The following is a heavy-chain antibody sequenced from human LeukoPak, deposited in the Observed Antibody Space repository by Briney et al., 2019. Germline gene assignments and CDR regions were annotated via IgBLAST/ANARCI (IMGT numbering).Heavy chain of an antibody. Sequence: ASVKVSCKASGYTFTAYYMHWVRQAPGQGLEWMGWINPNSGGTNYAQKFQGRVTMTRDTSISTAYMELSRLRSDDTAVYYCARSYYDILTGAINSFDPWGQGTLVTVSS. CDR1: GYTFTAYY. D-gene: IGHD3-9*01. CDR2: INPNSGGT. V-gene: IGHV1-2*02. CDR3: ARSYYDILTGAINSFDP. J-gene: IGHJ5*02.